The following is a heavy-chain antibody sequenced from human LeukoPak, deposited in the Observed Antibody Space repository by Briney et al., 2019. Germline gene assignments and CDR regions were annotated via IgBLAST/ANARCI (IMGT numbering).Heavy chain of an antibody. Sequence: GGSLRLSCAASGFTFSSYAMHWVRQAPGKGLEWVAVISYDGSNKYYADSVKGRFTISRDNSKNTLYLQMNSLRAEDTAVYYCARDTRGPRYYDFWSGYYHFDYWGQGTLVTVSS. CDR3: ARDTRGPRYYDFWSGYYHFDY. J-gene: IGHJ4*02. D-gene: IGHD3-3*01. V-gene: IGHV3-30-3*01. CDR2: ISYDGSNK. CDR1: GFTFSSYA.